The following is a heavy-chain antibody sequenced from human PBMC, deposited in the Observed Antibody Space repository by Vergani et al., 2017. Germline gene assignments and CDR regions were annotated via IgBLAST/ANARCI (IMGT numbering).Heavy chain of an antibody. D-gene: IGHD2-2*02. CDR1: GFTFSSYG. CDR2: IWYDGSNK. Sequence: QVQLVESGGGVVQPGRSLRLSCAASGFTFSSYGMHWVRQAPGKGLEWVAVIWYDGSNKYYADSVKGRFTISRDNSKNTLYLQMNSLRAEDTAVYYCAIDGRDCSSTSCYKGGYFDYWGQGTLVTVSS. J-gene: IGHJ4*02. CDR3: AIDGRDCSSTSCYKGGYFDY. V-gene: IGHV3-33*08.